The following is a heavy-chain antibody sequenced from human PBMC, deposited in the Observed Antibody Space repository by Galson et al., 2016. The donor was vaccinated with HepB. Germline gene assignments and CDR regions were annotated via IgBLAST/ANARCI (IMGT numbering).Heavy chain of an antibody. CDR2: ISGSGGST. Sequence: SLRLSCAASGFTFSSDAMSWVRQAPGKGLEWVSGISGSGGSTYYADSVKGRFTISRDNSKNTLYVQMNSLRAEDTAVYYCAKGYGLFDYWGQGTLVTVSS. V-gene: IGHV3-23*01. CDR3: AKGYGLFDY. D-gene: IGHD1-14*01. J-gene: IGHJ4*02. CDR1: GFTFSSDA.